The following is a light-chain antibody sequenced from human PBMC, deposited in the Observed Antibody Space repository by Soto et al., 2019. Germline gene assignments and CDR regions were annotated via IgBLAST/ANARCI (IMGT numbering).Light chain of an antibody. J-gene: IGKJ4*01. V-gene: IGKV1-27*01. CDR2: AAS. CDR3: QNVNAVPT. Sequence: DIQMTQSPSSLSASVGDRVTISCRASQAISNYLAWYHQKPGKVPSLLIYAASTLQSGVPSRCSGSGSGTDFTLTIRRLHHEYIANYYHQNVNAVPTFGGGTKVEI. CDR1: QAISNY.